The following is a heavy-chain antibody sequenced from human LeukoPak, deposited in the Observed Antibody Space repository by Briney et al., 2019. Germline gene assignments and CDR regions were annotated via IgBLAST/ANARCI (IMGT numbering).Heavy chain of an antibody. CDR1: GFTFTSSA. V-gene: IGHV1-58*01. CDR3: ARGPMFGPSDY. CDR2: IVVGSGNT. J-gene: IGHJ4*02. Sequence: SVKVSCKASGFTFTSSAVQWVRQARGQRLEWIGWIVVGSGNTNYAQKFQERVTITRDMSTSTAYVELSSLRSEDTAVYYCARGPMFGPSDYWGQGTLVTVSS. D-gene: IGHD3-10*02.